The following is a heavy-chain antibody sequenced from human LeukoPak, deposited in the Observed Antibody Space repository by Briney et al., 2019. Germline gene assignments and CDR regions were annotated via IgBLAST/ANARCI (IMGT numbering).Heavy chain of an antibody. D-gene: IGHD1-14*01. V-gene: IGHV1-2*02. CDR2: INPNSGGT. CDR1: GYTFIDYH. Sequence: ASVKVSCKASGYTFIDYHIHWVRQAPGQGLEWMAWINPNSGGTNSAQKFQGRVTMTRDTSISTAYMELSRLRSDDSAMYYCARATTTYFDYWGQGTLVTVSS. J-gene: IGHJ4*02. CDR3: ARATTTYFDY.